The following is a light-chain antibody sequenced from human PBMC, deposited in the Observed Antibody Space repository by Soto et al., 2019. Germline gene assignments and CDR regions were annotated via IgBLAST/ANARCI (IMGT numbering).Light chain of an antibody. J-gene: IGKJ1*01. Sequence: TVFTQSAGALSLSPGDRATLSCRASQSVSSSYLAWYQQKPGQAPRLLIYDASRRATGIPDRFSGSGSGTDFTLTISRLEPEDFAVYYCQQYGSTPRTFGQGTKVDIK. CDR1: QSVSSSY. CDR3: QQYGSTPRT. V-gene: IGKV3-20*01. CDR2: DAS.